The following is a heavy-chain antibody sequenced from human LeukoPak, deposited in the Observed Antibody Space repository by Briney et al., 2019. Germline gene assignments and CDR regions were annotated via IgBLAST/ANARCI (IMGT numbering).Heavy chain of an antibody. D-gene: IGHD3-10*01. CDR3: ARHYYGSGSPLGY. J-gene: IGHJ4*02. Sequence: GRSLRLSCAASGFTFSDYYMSWIRQAPGKGLEWVSYISSSSSYTSYADSVKGRFTISRDNAKNSLYLQMNSLRAEDTAVYYCARHYYGSGSPLGYWGQGTLVTVSS. V-gene: IGHV3-11*03. CDR2: ISSSSSYT. CDR1: GFTFSDYY.